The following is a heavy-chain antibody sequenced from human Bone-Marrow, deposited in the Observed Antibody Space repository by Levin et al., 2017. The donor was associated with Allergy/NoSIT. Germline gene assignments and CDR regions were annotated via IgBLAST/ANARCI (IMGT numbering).Heavy chain of an antibody. CDR3: ARDCPHLSYSSTWYYYYGMDV. V-gene: IGHV3-48*02. J-gene: IGHJ6*02. CDR2: ISDSSSSI. Sequence: ETLSLTCAASGFTFSNSSMNWVRQAPGKGLEWVSYISDSSSSIFYADSVKGRFTISRDNAKNSLFLQMNILRDEDTAVYYCARDCPHLSYSSTWYYYYGMDVWGQGTTVTVSS. D-gene: IGHD6-13*01. CDR1: GFTFSNSS.